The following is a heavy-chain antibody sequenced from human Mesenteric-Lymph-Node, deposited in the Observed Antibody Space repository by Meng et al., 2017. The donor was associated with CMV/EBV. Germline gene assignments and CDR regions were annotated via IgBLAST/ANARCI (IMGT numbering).Heavy chain of an antibody. V-gene: IGHV3-23*01. D-gene: IGHD2-2*01. CDR2: ISGSGTLT. CDR1: GFTFYSYA. CDR3: AKDPHVHVVVIPADYFGS. J-gene: IGHJ4*02. Sequence: GESLKISCAASGFTFYSYAMTWVRQVPGKGLEWVSAISGSGTLTYYADSVKGRFTISRDNSTNTLYLQMNDLRAEDTALYYCAKDPHVHVVVIPADYFGSWGQGTLVTVSS.